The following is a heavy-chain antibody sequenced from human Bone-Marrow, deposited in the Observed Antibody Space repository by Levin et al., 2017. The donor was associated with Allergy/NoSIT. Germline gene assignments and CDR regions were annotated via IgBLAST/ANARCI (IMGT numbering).Heavy chain of an antibody. CDR1: GYTFTSYA. Sequence: ASVKVSCKASGYTFTSYAMNWVRQAPGQGLEWMGWINTNTGNPTYAQGFTGRFVFSLDTSVSTAYLQISSLKAEDTAVYYCARGIDYGDYKGGFPDYWGQGTLVTVSS. D-gene: IGHD4-17*01. J-gene: IGHJ4*02. CDR3: ARGIDYGDYKGGFPDY. CDR2: INTNTGNP. V-gene: IGHV7-4-1*02.